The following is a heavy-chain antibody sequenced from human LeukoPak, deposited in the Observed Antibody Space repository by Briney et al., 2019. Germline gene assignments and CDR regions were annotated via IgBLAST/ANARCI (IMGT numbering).Heavy chain of an antibody. J-gene: IGHJ4*02. V-gene: IGHV3-23*01. CDR2: ISGSGGST. D-gene: IGHD3-3*01. Sequence: HSGGSLRLSCAASGFTFSSYAMSWVRQAPGKGLEWVSAISGSGGSTYYADSVKGRFTISRDNSKNTLYLQMNSLRAEDTAVYYCAKPGLRFLEWLPDYWGQGTLVTVSS. CDR1: GFTFSSYA. CDR3: AKPGLRFLEWLPDY.